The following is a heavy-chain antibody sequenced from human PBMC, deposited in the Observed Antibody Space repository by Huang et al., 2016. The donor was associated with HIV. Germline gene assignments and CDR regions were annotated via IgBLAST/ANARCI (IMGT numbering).Heavy chain of an antibody. CDR1: TFTFGAYW. D-gene: IGHD1-7*01. Sequence: VESGGRLVQPGGSIRLSCVGSTFTFGAYWMSWVRQSPGKGVEGGANIKQDESEKDYVEFVKGRFNISRDNAKKVLFLEMNNVRVEDTATYYCATKTAAMDIWGQGTTVTVS. V-gene: IGHV3-7*01. CDR3: ATKTAAMDI. J-gene: IGHJ6*02. CDR2: IKQDESEK.